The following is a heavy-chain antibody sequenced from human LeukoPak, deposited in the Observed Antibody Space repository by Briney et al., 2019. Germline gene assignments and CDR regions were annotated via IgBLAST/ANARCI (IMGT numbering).Heavy chain of an antibody. CDR1: GYTFTSYG. J-gene: IGHJ4*02. Sequence: ASVKVSCKASGYTFTSYGISWVRQAPGQGLEWMGWISAYNGNTNYAQKFQGRVTMTTDTSTSTAYMELRSLRSDDTAVYYCARDGGGAMIVVVDPTHFDYWGQGTLVTVSS. V-gene: IGHV1-18*01. D-gene: IGHD3-22*01. CDR2: ISAYNGNT. CDR3: ARDGGGAMIVVVDPTHFDY.